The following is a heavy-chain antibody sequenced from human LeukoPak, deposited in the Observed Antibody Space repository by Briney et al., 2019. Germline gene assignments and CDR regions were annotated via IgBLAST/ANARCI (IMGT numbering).Heavy chain of an antibody. CDR1: GFTFSTFP. J-gene: IGHJ4*02. D-gene: IGHD2-15*01. CDR3: AKGSVAAHYFFNY. V-gene: IGHV3-23*01. Sequence: GGSLRLSCAASGFTFSTFPMSWVRQAPGKGLEWVSSISVSGSTTYYADSVKGRFTISRGNSKNTLYLQVNSLSAGDTAIYYCAKGSVAAHYFFNYWGQGTLVTVSS. CDR2: ISVSGSTT.